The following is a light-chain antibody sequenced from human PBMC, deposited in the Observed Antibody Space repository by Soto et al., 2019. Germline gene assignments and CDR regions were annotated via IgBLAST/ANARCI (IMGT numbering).Light chain of an antibody. CDR2: DAY. CDR1: QSFRGL. V-gene: IGKV3-11*01. Sequence: EVVLTQSPVTPSLSPGERATLSCRASQSFRGLLAWYQQKPGQAPRLLIYDAYNRATGIPPRFSGSGSGTDFTLTISRLEPEDFAVYYCQQHGSSPITFGQGTRLEIK. CDR3: QQHGSSPIT. J-gene: IGKJ5*01.